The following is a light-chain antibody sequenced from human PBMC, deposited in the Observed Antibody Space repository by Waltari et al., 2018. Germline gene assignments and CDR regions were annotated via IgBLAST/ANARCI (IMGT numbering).Light chain of an antibody. V-gene: IGKV1-33*01. Sequence: DIQMTQSPSPLSSSVGDRSTTTCQSSHDITTFLTWYQQKPGKAPTLLIYDASTLQTGVPSRFSGSGSGTVFTFTISGLQPEDIETYYCQQYDSLPVTFGGGTKVELK. CDR2: DAS. CDR1: HDITTF. CDR3: QQYDSLPVT. J-gene: IGKJ4*01.